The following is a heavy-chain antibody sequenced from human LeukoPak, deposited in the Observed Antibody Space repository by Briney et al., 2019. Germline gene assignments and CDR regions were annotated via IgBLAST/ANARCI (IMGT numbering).Heavy chain of an antibody. V-gene: IGHV3-73*01. Sequence: GGFPKLSCAASGFTFSGSAMHWVRQASGKGLEWVGRIRSKANSYATAYAASVKGRFTISRDDSKNTAYLQMNSLKTEDTAVYYCTRPTVGYCSSTSCPIGIWGQGTLVTVSS. CDR3: TRPTVGYCSSTSCPIGI. CDR2: IRSKANSYAT. J-gene: IGHJ4*02. CDR1: GFTFSGSA. D-gene: IGHD2-2*01.